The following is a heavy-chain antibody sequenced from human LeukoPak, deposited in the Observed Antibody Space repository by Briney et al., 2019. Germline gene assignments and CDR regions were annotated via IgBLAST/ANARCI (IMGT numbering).Heavy chain of an antibody. CDR3: TRSTAWSRWDY. V-gene: IGHV3-66*01. D-gene: IGHD1-1*01. J-gene: IGHJ4*02. CDR2: INNGDTT. CDR1: GFTDNTNH. Sequence: GGSLRLSCSASGFTDNTNHMSWLPPAPGKGLEWVSIINNGDTTYYADSVKGRFTISSDNSKNTLYLQVNSLRVEDTAVYYCTRSTAWSRWDYWGPGTLVTVSS.